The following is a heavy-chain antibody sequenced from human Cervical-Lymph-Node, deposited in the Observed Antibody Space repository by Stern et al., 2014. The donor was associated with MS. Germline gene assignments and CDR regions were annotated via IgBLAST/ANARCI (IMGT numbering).Heavy chain of an antibody. J-gene: IGHJ6*02. CDR3: AYRGMDV. CDR2: IYPDDSDT. CDR1: GYSFNIYS. D-gene: IGHD1-14*01. Sequence: VQLMQSGAEVKKPGASLTISCKGFGYSFNIYSIAWVRQTPGKGLEWMGSIYPDDSDTGYSPYFQGQVTISVDTSITTAYLQLRSLKPSETATYFCAYRGMDVWGQGTTVTVSS. V-gene: IGHV5-51*01.